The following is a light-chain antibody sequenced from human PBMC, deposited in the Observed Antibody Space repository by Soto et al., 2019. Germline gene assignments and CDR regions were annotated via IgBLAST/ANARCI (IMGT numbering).Light chain of an antibody. CDR3: AAWDDSLNAL. J-gene: IGLJ1*01. CDR2: LND. CDR1: FSNIGDNA. Sequence: QSMLTQPPSLSATPGQRVNISCSGSFSNIGDNAVNWYQQLPGAAPKLLIYLNDQRPSGVPDRFSGSKSDTSAFLAISGLQSEDEADYYCAAWDDSLNALFGTGTKVTGL. V-gene: IGLV1-44*01.